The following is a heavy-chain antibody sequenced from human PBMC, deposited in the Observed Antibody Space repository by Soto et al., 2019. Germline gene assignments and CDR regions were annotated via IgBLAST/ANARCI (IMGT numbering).Heavy chain of an antibody. Sequence: ASVKVSCKASGYTFTTYGISWVREAPGQGLEWMGWISSYNGNTNYAQRVQGRVTMTTDTSTSTTYMELRSLRSDDTAVYYCARGPRYCSSSICFAGVTWFDPWGQGTLVTVSS. CDR3: ARGPRYCSSSICFAGVTWFDP. D-gene: IGHD2-2*01. V-gene: IGHV1-18*04. CDR2: ISSYNGNT. J-gene: IGHJ5*02. CDR1: GYTFTTYG.